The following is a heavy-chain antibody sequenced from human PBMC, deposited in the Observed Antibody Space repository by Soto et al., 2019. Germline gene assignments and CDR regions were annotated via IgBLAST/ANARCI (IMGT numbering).Heavy chain of an antibody. CDR2: ISGSGGST. Sequence: EVQLLESGGGLVQPGGSLRLSCAASGFTFSSYAMNWVRQAPGKGLEWVSVISGSGGSTYYADAVKARFTISRDNSKNTLSLRITSLRAADMAVYYCANRTVAWYFALWGRGTLVTVSS. V-gene: IGHV3-23*01. J-gene: IGHJ2*01. D-gene: IGHD4-17*01. CDR3: ANRTVAWYFAL. CDR1: GFTFSSYA.